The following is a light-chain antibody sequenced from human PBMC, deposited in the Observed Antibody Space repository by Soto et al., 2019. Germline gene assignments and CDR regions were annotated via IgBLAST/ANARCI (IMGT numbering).Light chain of an antibody. V-gene: IGKV3-15*01. J-gene: IGKJ5*01. CDR2: GAS. Sequence: EIVMTKSPATLSVSQGERATLSCRASQSVSSNLAWYQQKPGQAPRLLIYGASTRATGIPARFNGSGSGTEFTLTISSLQSEDFAVYYCQQYNNWPPTFGQGTRLEIK. CDR1: QSVSSN. CDR3: QQYNNWPPT.